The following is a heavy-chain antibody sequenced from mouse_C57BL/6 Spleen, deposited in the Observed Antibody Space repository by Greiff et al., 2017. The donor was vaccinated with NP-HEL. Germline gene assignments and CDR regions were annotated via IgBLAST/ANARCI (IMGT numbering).Heavy chain of an antibody. CDR3: AGDRSGTWYFDV. CDR1: GFPITSGYY. V-gene: IGHV12-3*01. Sequence: QVQLKESGPGLVKPSQSLFLTCSITGFPITSGYYWIWIRQSPGKPLEWMGYITHSGETFYNPSLQSPISITRETSKNQFFLQLNSVTTEDTAMYYCAGDRSGTWYFDVWGTGTTVTVSS. CDR2: ITHSGET. D-gene: IGHD3-1*01. J-gene: IGHJ1*03.